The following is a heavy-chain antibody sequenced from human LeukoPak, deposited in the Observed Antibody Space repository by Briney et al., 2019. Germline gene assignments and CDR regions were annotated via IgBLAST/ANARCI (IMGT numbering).Heavy chain of an antibody. V-gene: IGHV1-69*13. CDR2: IIPIFGSS. J-gene: IGHJ3*02. Sequence: ASVTVSCKASGGTFSSSAISWVRQAPGQGLEWLGGIIPIFGSSNYAQNFQDRVTITADESTSTAYMELSSLRSEDTAVYYCASVTTVTTKGHGAFDIWGHGTMVIVSS. CDR1: GGTFSSSA. CDR3: ASVTTVTTKGHGAFDI. D-gene: IGHD4-17*01.